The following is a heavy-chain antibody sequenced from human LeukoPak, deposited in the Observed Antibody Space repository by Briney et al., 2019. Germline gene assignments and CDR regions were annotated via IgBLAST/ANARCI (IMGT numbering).Heavy chain of an antibody. D-gene: IGHD3-9*01. Sequence: SETLSLTSTDPGDSISRYNWCWIRQPPRKGLWWIGYTYESGSTNYTPSIQSRVTISVDTSKNQFSLKLSSVTAADTAVYYCARSSEDISPENGFDYWGQGTLVTVSS. CDR2: TYESGST. V-gene: IGHV4-59*01. CDR1: GDSISRYN. J-gene: IGHJ4*02. CDR3: ARSSEDISPENGFDY.